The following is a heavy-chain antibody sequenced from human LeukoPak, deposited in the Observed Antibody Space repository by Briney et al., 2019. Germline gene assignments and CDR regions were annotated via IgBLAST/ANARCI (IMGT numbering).Heavy chain of an antibody. CDR1: GGSISTYY. Sequence: SETLSLTCTVSGGSISTYYWNWIRQPPGKGLEWIGYIYHSGSTNYNPSLQSRVTISVDTSKNQFSLNLNSVTAADTAVYYCARGGAARLHFQNRGQGTLVTVSS. J-gene: IGHJ1*01. CDR3: ARGGAARLHFQN. D-gene: IGHD6-6*01. CDR2: IYHSGST. V-gene: IGHV4-59*01.